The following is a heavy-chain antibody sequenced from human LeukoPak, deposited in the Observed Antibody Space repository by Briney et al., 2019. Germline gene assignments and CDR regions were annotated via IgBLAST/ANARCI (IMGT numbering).Heavy chain of an antibody. D-gene: IGHD3-3*01. J-gene: IGHJ4*02. CDR3: ARGITIFGVVTDYFDY. CDR1: GFTFLSYA. CDR2: ISGSGGST. V-gene: IGHV3-23*01. Sequence: GGSLRLSCAASGFTFLSYAMSWVRQAPGKGLEWVSTISGSGGSTYYADSVKGRFTISRDNSKNTLYLQMNSLRAEDTAVYYCARGITIFGVVTDYFDYWGQGTLVTVSS.